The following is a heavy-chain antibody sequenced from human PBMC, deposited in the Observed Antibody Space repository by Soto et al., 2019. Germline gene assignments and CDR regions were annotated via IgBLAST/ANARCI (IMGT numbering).Heavy chain of an antibody. J-gene: IGHJ4*02. Sequence: QVQLVESGGGVVQPGRSLRLSCAASGFTFSSYAMHWVRQAPGKGLEWVAVISYDGSNKYYADSVKGRFTISRDNSKNTLYLQMNSLRAEGTAVYYCARDGLYYYDSSGYWYWGQGTLVTVSS. V-gene: IGHV3-30-3*01. D-gene: IGHD3-22*01. CDR2: ISYDGSNK. CDR1: GFTFSSYA. CDR3: ARDGLYYYDSSGYWY.